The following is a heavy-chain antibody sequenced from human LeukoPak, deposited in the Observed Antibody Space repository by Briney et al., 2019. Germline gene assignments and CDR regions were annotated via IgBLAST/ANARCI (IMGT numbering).Heavy chain of an antibody. CDR2: ISGSGGAT. J-gene: IGHJ4*02. V-gene: IGHV3-23*01. D-gene: IGHD3-22*01. Sequence: GGSLRLSCADSGFTCSSYAMSWVRQAPGKGLEWVSAISGSGGATYYANSVKGRFTISRENSKNTLYLQMNSLRAEDTAVFYCAKEGGRYYDSSGNYWGQGALVTVSS. CDR3: AKEGGRYYDSSGNY. CDR1: GFTCSSYA.